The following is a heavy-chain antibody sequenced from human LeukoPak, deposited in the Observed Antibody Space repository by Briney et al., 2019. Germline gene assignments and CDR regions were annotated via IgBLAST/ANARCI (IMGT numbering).Heavy chain of an antibody. CDR1: GGSFSGYY. D-gene: IGHD6-13*01. CDR3: ARAGYSSSWYKY. V-gene: IGHV4-34*01. CDR2: INHSGST. J-gene: IGHJ4*02. Sequence: ASETLSLTCAVYGGSFSGYYWSWIRPPPGKGLEWIGEINHSGSTNYNPSLKSRVTISVDTSKNQFSLKLSSVTAADTAVYYCARAGYSSSWYKYWRQGTLVTVSS.